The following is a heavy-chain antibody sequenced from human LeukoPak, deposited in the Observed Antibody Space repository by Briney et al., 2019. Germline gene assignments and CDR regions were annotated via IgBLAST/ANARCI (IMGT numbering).Heavy chain of an antibody. CDR1: GFTFSSYS. Sequence: PGGSLRLSCAASGFTFSSYSMNWVRQAPGKGLEWVSYISSSSSTIYYADSAKGRFTISRDNAKNSLYLQMNSLRAEDTAVYYCARVDTMVRGVTAFDYWGQGTLVTVSS. CDR2: ISSSSSTI. D-gene: IGHD3-10*01. J-gene: IGHJ4*02. V-gene: IGHV3-48*04. CDR3: ARVDTMVRGVTAFDY.